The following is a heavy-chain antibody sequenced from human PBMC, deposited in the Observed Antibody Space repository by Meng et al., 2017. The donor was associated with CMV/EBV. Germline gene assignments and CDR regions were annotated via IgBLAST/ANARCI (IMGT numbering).Heavy chain of an antibody. V-gene: IGHV3-49*04. CDR1: GFTFGDYA. CDR3: MSTMVRGVITFDY. Sequence: GESLKIFCTASGFTFGDYAMSWVRQAPGKGLEWVGFIRSKAYGGTTEYAASVKGRFTISRDDSKSIAYLQMNSLKTEDTAVYYCMSTMVRGVITFDYWGQGTLVTVSS. D-gene: IGHD3-10*01. CDR2: IRSKAYGGTT. J-gene: IGHJ4*02.